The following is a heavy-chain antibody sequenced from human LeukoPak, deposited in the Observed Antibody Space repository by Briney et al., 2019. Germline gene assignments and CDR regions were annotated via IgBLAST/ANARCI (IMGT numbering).Heavy chain of an antibody. CDR3: ARDLSAGYSSNWYDY. CDR2: IGTAGGT. V-gene: IGHV3-13*01. J-gene: IGHJ5*01. D-gene: IGHD6-13*01. Sequence: GGSLRLSCAASGFTFSSYDMHWVRHATGKGLEWVSAIGTAGGTYYPGSVKGRFTISRENAKNSLYLQMNSLRAEDTAVYYCARDLSAGYSSNWYDYWGQGTLVTVSS. CDR1: GFTFSSYD.